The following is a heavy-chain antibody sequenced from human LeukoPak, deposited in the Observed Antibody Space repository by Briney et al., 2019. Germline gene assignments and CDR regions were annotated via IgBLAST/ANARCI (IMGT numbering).Heavy chain of an antibody. CDR2: IFYSGNT. CDR1: GGSISSSPYY. D-gene: IGHD3-3*01. V-gene: IGHV4-39*01. CDR3: ARHFDLWSGHLGY. J-gene: IGHJ4*02. Sequence: PSGTLSLTCTVSGGSISSSPYYWGWIRQPPGKGLEWIGSIFYSGNTYYNPSLKSRVTLSVDTSKNQFSLRLSSVTAADTAVYYCARHFDLWSGHLGYWGQGTLVTVSS.